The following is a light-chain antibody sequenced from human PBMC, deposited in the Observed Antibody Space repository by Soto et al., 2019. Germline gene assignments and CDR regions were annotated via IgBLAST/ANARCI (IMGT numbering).Light chain of an antibody. Sequence: EIVMTQSPATLSVSPGERATLSCRASQSVSSNLAWYQQKPGQAPRLLIYGASSRATGIPDRFSGSGSGTDFTLTISSLEPEDFAVYYCQQRHNWPLTFGHGTRLEIK. CDR2: GAS. CDR1: QSVSSN. J-gene: IGKJ5*01. V-gene: IGKV3D-15*01. CDR3: QQRHNWPLT.